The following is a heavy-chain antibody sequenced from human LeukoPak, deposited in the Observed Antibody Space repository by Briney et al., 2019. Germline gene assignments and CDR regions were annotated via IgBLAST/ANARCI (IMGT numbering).Heavy chain of an antibody. D-gene: IGHD3-16*02. CDR1: GGSISSYY. J-gene: IGHJ4*02. Sequence: PSETLSLTCTVSGGSISSYYWSWIRQPPGKGLERIGEINHSGSTNYNPSLKSRVTISVDTSKNQFSLKLSSVTAADTAVYYCARGGRDYVWGSYRYFDYWGQGTLVTVSS. CDR2: INHSGST. CDR3: ARGGRDYVWGSYRYFDY. V-gene: IGHV4-34*01.